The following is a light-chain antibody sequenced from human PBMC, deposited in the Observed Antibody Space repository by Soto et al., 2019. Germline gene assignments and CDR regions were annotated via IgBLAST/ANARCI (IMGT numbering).Light chain of an antibody. Sequence: DIQVTHSPPTLSASVGDRVTITCRASQTISTWMAWYQQKPGKAPKLLVYDASTLQSGVASRFSDSGSGTEFTLIISGLQPDDSATYYCQQYTNTNNPWMLGQGTKVDIK. CDR3: QQYTNTNNPWM. CDR2: DAS. CDR1: QTISTW. J-gene: IGKJ1*01. V-gene: IGKV1-5*01.